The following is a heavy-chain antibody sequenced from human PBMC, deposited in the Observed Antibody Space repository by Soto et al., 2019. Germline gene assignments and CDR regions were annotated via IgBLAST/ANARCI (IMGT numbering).Heavy chain of an antibody. CDR1: GYTLTELS. CDR2: FDPEDGET. J-gene: IGHJ4*02. D-gene: IGHD3-16*02. Sequence: ASVKVSCKVCGYTLTELSMHRVRQAPGKGIEGMGGFDPEDGETIYAQKFQGRVTMTEDTSTDTAYMELSSLRSADTAVYYCAFDNHKAATVIYNFWRQGALV. CDR3: AFDNHKAATVIYNF. V-gene: IGHV1-24*01.